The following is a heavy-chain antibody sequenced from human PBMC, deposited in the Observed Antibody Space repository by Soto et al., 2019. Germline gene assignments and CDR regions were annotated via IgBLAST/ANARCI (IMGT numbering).Heavy chain of an antibody. CDR3: ARDDVLRYFDWLSPNYYYYYGMDV. D-gene: IGHD3-9*01. V-gene: IGHV3-30-3*01. J-gene: IGHJ6*02. Sequence: QVQLVESGGGVVQPGRSLRLSCAASGFTFSSYAMHWVRQAPGKGLEWVAVISYDGSNKYYADSVEGRFTISRDNSKNTLYLQMNSLRAEDTAVYYCARDDVLRYFDWLSPNYYYYYGMDVWGQGTTVTVSS. CDR2: ISYDGSNK. CDR1: GFTFSSYA.